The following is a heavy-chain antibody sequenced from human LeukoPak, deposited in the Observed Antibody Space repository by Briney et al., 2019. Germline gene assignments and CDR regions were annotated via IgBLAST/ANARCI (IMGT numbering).Heavy chain of an antibody. Sequence: PGGSLRLSCAASGFTVSSNYMSWVRQAPGKGLEWVSVIYSGGSTYYADSVKGRFIISRDNSKNTLYLQMNSLRAEDTAVYYCARETRMGGSYGRGFDYWGKGTLVTVSS. CDR3: ARETRMGGSYGRGFDY. CDR1: GFTVSSNY. CDR2: IYSGGST. J-gene: IGHJ4*02. D-gene: IGHD1-26*01. V-gene: IGHV3-53*01.